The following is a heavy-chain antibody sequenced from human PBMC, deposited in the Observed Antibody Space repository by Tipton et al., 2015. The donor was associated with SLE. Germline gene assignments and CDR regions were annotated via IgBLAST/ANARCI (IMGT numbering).Heavy chain of an antibody. CDR1: GFTYCGDA. J-gene: IGHJ4*02. Sequence: SLRLSCAASGFTYCGDAMHWVRQAPGKGLEWVAFIRADGSNKDYADSVKGRFTISRDNSKNTLYLQMNRLRVEDTAVYYCARGTGAYFDHWGQGTLVTVSS. D-gene: IGHD3-16*01. V-gene: IGHV3-30*02. CDR2: IRADGSNK. CDR3: ARGTGAYFDH.